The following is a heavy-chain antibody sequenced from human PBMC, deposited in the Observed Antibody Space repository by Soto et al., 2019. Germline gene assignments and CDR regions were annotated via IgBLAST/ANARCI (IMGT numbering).Heavy chain of an antibody. CDR1: GFTFSSYW. CDR2: INSDGSST. Sequence: GGSLRLSCAASGFTFSSYWMHWVRQAPGKGLVWVSRINSDGSSTSYADSVKGRFTISRDNAKNTLYLQMNSLRAEDTAVYYCARPATVYYYGMDVWGQGTTVTVSS. V-gene: IGHV3-74*01. D-gene: IGHD4-17*01. CDR3: ARPATVYYYGMDV. J-gene: IGHJ6*02.